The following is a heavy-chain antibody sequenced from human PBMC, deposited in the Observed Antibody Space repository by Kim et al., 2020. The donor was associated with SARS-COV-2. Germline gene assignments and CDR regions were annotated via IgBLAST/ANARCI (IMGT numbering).Heavy chain of an antibody. Sequence: SVKVSCKASGGTFSSYAISWVRQAPGQGLEWMGGIIPIFGTANYAQKFQGRVTITADESTSTAYMELSSLRSEDTAVYYCARDRGSGPGYSSSWYRGLGYYYGMYVWGQGTTVTVSS. CDR1: GGTFSSYA. V-gene: IGHV1-69*13. J-gene: IGHJ6*02. CDR2: IIPIFGTA. D-gene: IGHD6-13*01. CDR3: ARDRGSGPGYSSSWYRGLGYYYGMYV.